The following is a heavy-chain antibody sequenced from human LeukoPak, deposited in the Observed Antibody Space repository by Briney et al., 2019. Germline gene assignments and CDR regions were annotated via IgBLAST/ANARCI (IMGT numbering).Heavy chain of an antibody. CDR2: THSADNT. Sequence: GGSLRLSCAASGFTVSGYYMSWVRQAPGKGLEWVSVTHSADNTYYADSVKGRFTISRDNSKNTLFLQMNSLRVEDTAVYYCARGGTYYDYRGQGTLVTVSS. J-gene: IGHJ4*02. CDR3: ARGGTYYDY. D-gene: IGHD3-16*01. V-gene: IGHV3-53*01. CDR1: GFTVSGYY.